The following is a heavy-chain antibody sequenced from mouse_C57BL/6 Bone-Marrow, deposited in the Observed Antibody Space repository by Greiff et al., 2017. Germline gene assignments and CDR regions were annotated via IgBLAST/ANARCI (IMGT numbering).Heavy chain of an antibody. CDR2: IDPSVRYT. Sequence: QVQLQQPGAELVKPGASVKLSCKASGYTFTSYWMQWVIQRPGQGLEWIGEIDPSVRYTNYNQKFKGKATLTVDTSSSTAYVQLSSQSSESSAVNYCARSDHLWGQGTLVTVSA. CDR3: ARSDHL. V-gene: IGHV1-50*01. CDR1: GYTFTSYW. J-gene: IGHJ3*01.